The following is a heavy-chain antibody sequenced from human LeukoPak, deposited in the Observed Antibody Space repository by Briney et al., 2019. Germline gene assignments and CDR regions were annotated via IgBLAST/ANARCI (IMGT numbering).Heavy chain of an antibody. Sequence: ASVKVSCKASGYSFTSYGISWVRQAPGQGLEWMGWISAYNGNTNYAQKLQGRVTMTTDTSTSTAYMELRSLRSDDTAVYYCASFGAGYGSGSYYYYGMDVWGQGTTVTVSS. CDR2: ISAYNGNT. D-gene: IGHD3-10*01. V-gene: IGHV1-18*01. CDR3: ASFGAGYGSGSYYYYGMDV. J-gene: IGHJ6*02. CDR1: GYSFTSYG.